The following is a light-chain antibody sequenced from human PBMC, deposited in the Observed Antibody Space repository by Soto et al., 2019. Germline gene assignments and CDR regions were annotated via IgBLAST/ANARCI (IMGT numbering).Light chain of an antibody. Sequence: DIQMTQSPSSLSASVGDRVTISCRASQDIGNYLAWYQQKAGQAPKLLMYGASTLQSGVPSRFSGSGSGTDFTLTISSLQPEDVATYYCQKYDTIPLTFGGGTKVEIK. J-gene: IGKJ4*01. V-gene: IGKV1-27*01. CDR2: GAS. CDR1: QDIGNY. CDR3: QKYDTIPLT.